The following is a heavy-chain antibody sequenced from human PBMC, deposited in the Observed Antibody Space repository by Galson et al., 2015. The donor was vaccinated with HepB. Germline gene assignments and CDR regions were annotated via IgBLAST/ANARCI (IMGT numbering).Heavy chain of an antibody. Sequence: SLRLSCEASGFTFSSYSMNWVRQAPGKGLEWVSSISSSSSYIYYADSVKGRFTISRDNAKNSLYLQMNSLRAEDTAVYYCARDMRWLQGPLEYWGQGTLVTVSS. J-gene: IGHJ4*02. CDR2: ISSSSSYI. V-gene: IGHV3-21*01. D-gene: IGHD5-24*01. CDR3: ARDMRWLQGPLEY. CDR1: GFTFSSYS.